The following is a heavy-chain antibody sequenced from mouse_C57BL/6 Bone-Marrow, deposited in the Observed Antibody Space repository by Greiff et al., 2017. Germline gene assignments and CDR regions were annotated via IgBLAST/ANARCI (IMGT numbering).Heavy chain of an antibody. Sequence: EVQLVESGGDLVKPGGSLKLSCAASGFTFSSYGMSWVRQTPDKRLEWVATISSGGSYTYYPDSVKGRFTISRDNAKNTLYLQMSSLKSDDTAMYYCARRVIYWYFDVWGTGTTVTVSS. J-gene: IGHJ1*03. V-gene: IGHV5-6*01. D-gene: IGHD2-13*01. CDR1: GFTFSSYG. CDR3: ARRVIYWYFDV. CDR2: ISSGGSYT.